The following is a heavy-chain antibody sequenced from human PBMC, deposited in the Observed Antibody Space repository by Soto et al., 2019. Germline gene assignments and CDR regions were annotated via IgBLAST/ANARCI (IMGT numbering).Heavy chain of an antibody. CDR2: LNEDGSQT. V-gene: IGHV3-74*02. D-gene: IGHD1-1*01. CDR3: ARGSRHWNGIDY. CDR1: EFTFSDPW. J-gene: IGHJ4*02. Sequence: VQLAESGGGLVQPGGSLRLSCTASEFTFSDPWMPWVRQAPGKGLMWVSRLNEDGSQTDHAESLKGRFAISRDNDKNILFLQMTYQRVADTANYFCARGSRHWNGIDYWGQGILVTVSS.